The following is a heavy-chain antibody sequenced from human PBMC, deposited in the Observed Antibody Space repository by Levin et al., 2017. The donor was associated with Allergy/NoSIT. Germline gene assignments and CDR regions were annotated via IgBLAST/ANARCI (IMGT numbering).Heavy chain of an antibody. V-gene: IGHV1-2*02. Sequence: PGESLKISCEASGYTFSDYYLHWVRQAPGQGLEWMGWIYPNSGDTHYAQKFQGRVTMTRDTSVTTAYMELRSLRSDDTAMYYCAREGANNPKATDYWGQGTLVTVSS. J-gene: IGHJ4*02. CDR3: AREGANNPKATDY. D-gene: IGHD1-14*01. CDR2: IYPNSGDT. CDR1: GYTFSDYY.